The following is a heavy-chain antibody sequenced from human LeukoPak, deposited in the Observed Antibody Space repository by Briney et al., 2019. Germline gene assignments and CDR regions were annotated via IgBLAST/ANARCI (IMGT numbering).Heavy chain of an antibody. J-gene: IGHJ6*03. CDR1: GYTFTSYG. D-gene: IGHD4-17*01. V-gene: IGHV1-18*01. CDR3: ARVYLDGDYYYYYMDV. CDR2: ISAYNGNT. Sequence: ASVTVSCKASGYTFTSYGISWVRQAPGQGLEWMGWISAYNGNTNYAQKLQGRVTMTTDTSTSTAYMELRSLRSDDTAVYYCARVYLDGDYYYYYMDVWGKGTTVTVSS.